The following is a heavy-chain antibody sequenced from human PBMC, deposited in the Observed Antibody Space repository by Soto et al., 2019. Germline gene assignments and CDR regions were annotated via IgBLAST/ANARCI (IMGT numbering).Heavy chain of an antibody. CDR2: IRNKANSYST. D-gene: IGHD2-8*01. CDR3: TRVRIYADESGRHVDI. V-gene: IGHV3-72*01. Sequence: EVQLVESGGGLVQPGGSLRLSCAASGFTFSDHYMDWVRQAPGKGLEWVGRIRNKANSYSTQYAASVKGRFTISRDDSKTALSLQMNSLKTEDTAVYYCTRVRIYADESGRHVDIWGQGTVVTVSS. CDR1: GFTFSDHY. J-gene: IGHJ3*02.